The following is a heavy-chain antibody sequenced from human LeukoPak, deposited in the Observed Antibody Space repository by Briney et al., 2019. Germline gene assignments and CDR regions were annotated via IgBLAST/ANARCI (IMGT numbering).Heavy chain of an antibody. D-gene: IGHD5-18*01. CDR1: GFTFSDYY. V-gene: IGHV3-11*01. J-gene: IGHJ4*02. Sequence: GGSLRLSCAASGFTFSDYYMSWIRQAPGKGLEWVSYISSSGSTIYYADSVKGRFTISRDNAKNSLYLQMNSLRAEDTAVYYCAKDEYSYGYVVDYWGQGTLVTVSS. CDR2: ISSSGSTI. CDR3: AKDEYSYGYVVDY.